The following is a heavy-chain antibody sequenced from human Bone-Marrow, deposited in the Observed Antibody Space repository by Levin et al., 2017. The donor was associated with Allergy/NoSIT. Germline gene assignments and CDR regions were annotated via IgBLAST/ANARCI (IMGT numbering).Heavy chain of an antibody. Sequence: SQTLSLTCTVSVGSISIYYGSWIRHPPGEGLEWIGYIYYSESTNYNPSLKSRVTIPVDTSKNQFYLERSSVTAADTGVDYCARARSGYTITDYWGQGTLVTVSS. D-gene: IGHD5-12*01. CDR2: IYYSEST. V-gene: IGHV4-59*01. CDR1: VGSISIYY. J-gene: IGHJ4*02. CDR3: ARARSGYTITDY.